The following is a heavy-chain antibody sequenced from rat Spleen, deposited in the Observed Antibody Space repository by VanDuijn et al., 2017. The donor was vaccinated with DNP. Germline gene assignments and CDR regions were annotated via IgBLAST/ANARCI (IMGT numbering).Heavy chain of an antibody. D-gene: IGHD1-6*01. CDR3: ARDRYYGSTVGMDA. CDR1: GFSLMDYS. Sequence: QVQLKESGPGLVQPSQTLSLTCTVSGFSLMDYSVHWVRQPPGKGLEWMGRMKYDGDTYYNSALKSRLSISRDTSKSQVFLKMSSLKTEDTATYYCARDRYYGSTVGMDAWGQGASVTVSS. V-gene: IGHV2S30*01. J-gene: IGHJ4*01. CDR2: MKYDGDT.